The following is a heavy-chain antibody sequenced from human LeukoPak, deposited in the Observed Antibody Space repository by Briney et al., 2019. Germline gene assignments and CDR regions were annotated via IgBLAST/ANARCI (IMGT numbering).Heavy chain of an antibody. CDR1: GFTFSSYG. CDR2: IWYDGSNK. CDR3: ARGYYDILTGSLRDYYYGMDV. J-gene: IGHJ6*02. Sequence: GGSLRLSCAASGFTFSSYGMHWVRQAPGKGLEWVAVIWYDGSNKYYADSVKGRSTISRDNSKNTLYLQMNSLRAEDTAVYYCARGYYDILTGSLRDYYYGMDVWGQGTTVTVSS. V-gene: IGHV3-33*01. D-gene: IGHD3-9*01.